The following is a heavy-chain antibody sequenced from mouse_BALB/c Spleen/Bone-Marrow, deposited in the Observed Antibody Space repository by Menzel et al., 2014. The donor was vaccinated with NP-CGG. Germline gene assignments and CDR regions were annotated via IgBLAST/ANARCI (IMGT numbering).Heavy chain of an antibody. CDR2: ISSGSTSI. CDR1: GFTFSSFG. CDR3: ARSRGNWDDFDY. J-gene: IGHJ2*01. D-gene: IGHD4-1*01. V-gene: IGHV5-17*02. Sequence: EVQLVESGGGLVQPGGSRKLSCAVSGFTFSSFGMHWVRQAPEKGLEWVAYISSGSTSIFYADTLKGRFTISRDNPKNTLFLQMTSPRSEDTAMYYCARSRGNWDDFDYWGQGTTLTVSS.